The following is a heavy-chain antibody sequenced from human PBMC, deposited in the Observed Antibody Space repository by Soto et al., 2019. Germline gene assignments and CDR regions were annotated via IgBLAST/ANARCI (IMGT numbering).Heavy chain of an antibody. CDR2: MNPNSGNT. CDR3: ARGHSSSSYYYYYGMDV. J-gene: IGHJ6*02. Sequence: ALVKVSCKASGYTFTSYDINWVRQATGQGLEWMGWMNPNSGNTGYAQKFQGRVTMTRNTSISTAYMELSSLRSEDTAVYYCARGHSSSSYYYYYGMDVWGQGTTVTVSS. D-gene: IGHD6-6*01. CDR1: GYTFTSYD. V-gene: IGHV1-8*01.